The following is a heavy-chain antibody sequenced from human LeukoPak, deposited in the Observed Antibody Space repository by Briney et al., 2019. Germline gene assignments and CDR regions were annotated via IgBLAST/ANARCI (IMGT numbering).Heavy chain of an antibody. J-gene: IGHJ4*02. Sequence: SETLSLTCTVSGGSITSYYWSWIRQPPGKGLEWIGYIYYSGSTNYNPSFKSRVTISVDTSKNQFSLKLTSVTAADTAVYYCARDSEYYYDSSGFDYWGQGTLVTVSS. D-gene: IGHD3-22*01. CDR1: GGSITSYY. CDR3: ARDSEYYYDSSGFDY. CDR2: IYYSGST. V-gene: IGHV4-59*01.